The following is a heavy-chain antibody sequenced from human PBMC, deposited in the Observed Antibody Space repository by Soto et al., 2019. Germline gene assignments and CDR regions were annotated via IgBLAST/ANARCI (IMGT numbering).Heavy chain of an antibody. CDR3: ARDKVGAIDY. CDR1: GYNFNTYA. J-gene: IGHJ4*02. CDR2: MNTNDGNA. Sequence: GASVKVSCKASGYNFNTYAMHWVRQAPGQRLEWMGWMNTNDGNASYAQRFQGRVTITRNTSVNTAYMELRSLRSEDTAVYYCARDKVGAIDYWGQGTLVTVSS. V-gene: IGHV1-8*03. D-gene: IGHD1-26*01.